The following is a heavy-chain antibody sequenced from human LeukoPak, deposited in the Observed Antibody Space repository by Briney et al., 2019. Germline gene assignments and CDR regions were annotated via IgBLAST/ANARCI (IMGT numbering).Heavy chain of an antibody. CDR3: ARHSGLRSPFDP. V-gene: IGHV4-39*01. J-gene: IGHJ5*02. CDR1: GGSISSGGYY. D-gene: IGHD3-3*01. CDR2: IYSSGNT. Sequence: SETLSLTCTVSGGSISSGGYYWGWIRRPPGRDLEWIGSIYSSGNTYYNPSLESRVTISVDTSKNQLSLKLTSATAADTSVYYCARHSGLRSPFDPWGQGTLVTVSS.